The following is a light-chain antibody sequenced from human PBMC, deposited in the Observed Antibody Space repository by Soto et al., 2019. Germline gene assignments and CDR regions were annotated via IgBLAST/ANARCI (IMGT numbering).Light chain of an antibody. CDR2: GNS. CDR1: SSNIGAGYD. J-gene: IGLJ2*01. V-gene: IGLV1-40*01. CDR3: QSYDSSLSGVV. Sequence: QSMLTQPPSVSGAPGQRVTISCTGSSSNIGAGYDVHWYQQLPGTAPKLLIYGNSNQPSGVPDRFSGSKSGTSASLAITGLQAEDEADYYCQSYDSSLSGVVFGGGTKLTVL.